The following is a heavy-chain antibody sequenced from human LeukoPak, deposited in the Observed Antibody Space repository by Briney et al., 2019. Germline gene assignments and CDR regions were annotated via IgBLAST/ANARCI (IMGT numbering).Heavy chain of an antibody. CDR3: ARDGRLRNGYDNFYI. V-gene: IGHV1-2*02. D-gene: IGHD5-18*01. CDR1: GYTFSGFY. CDR2: INPKNGDT. J-gene: IGHJ4*02. Sequence: GASVEVSCKASGYTFSGFYINWVRQAPGQGLEWMGWINPKNGDTHYAQDFLGRVTMTRDTSISTAYMELSRLTSDDTAVYYCARDGRLRNGYDNFYIWGQGTLVTVSS.